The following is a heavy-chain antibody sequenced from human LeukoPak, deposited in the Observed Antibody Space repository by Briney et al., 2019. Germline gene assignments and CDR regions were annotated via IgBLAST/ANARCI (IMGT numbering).Heavy chain of an antibody. CDR2: IYTSGST. D-gene: IGHD6-19*01. CDR1: GGSISSYY. V-gene: IGHV4-4*07. J-gene: IGHJ3*02. Sequence: SETLSLTCTVSGGSISSYYWSWIRQPAGKGLEWIGRIYTSGSTNYNPSLKSRVTMTVDTSKNQFSLKLSSVTAADTAVYYCARGISSGWYGAFDIWGQGTMVTVSS. CDR3: ARGISSGWYGAFDI.